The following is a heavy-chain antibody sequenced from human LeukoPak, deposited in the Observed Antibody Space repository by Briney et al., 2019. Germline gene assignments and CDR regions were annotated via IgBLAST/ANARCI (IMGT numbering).Heavy chain of an antibody. Sequence: KPSQTLSLACTVSGGSISSGGYYWSWIRQPPGKGLEWIGYIYHSGSTYYNPSLKSRVTISVDRSKNQFSLKLSSVTAADTAVYYCARSLGGWSGYYRIWGQGTMVTVSS. CDR3: ARSLGGWSGYYRI. J-gene: IGHJ3*02. V-gene: IGHV4-30-2*01. CDR2: IYHSGST. D-gene: IGHD3-3*01. CDR1: GGSISSGGYY.